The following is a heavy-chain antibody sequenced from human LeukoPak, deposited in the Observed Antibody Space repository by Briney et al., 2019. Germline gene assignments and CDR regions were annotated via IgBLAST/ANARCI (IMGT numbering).Heavy chain of an antibody. V-gene: IGHV4-34*01. CDR3: ARDCSSSSCYLDY. D-gene: IGHD2-2*01. CDR2: INHSGST. J-gene: IGHJ4*02. CDR1: GGSFNGYY. Sequence: SETLSLTCAVYGGSFNGYYWSWIRQPPGKGLEWIGEINHSGSTNYNPSLKSRVTISVDTSKSQFSLKLSSVTAADTAVYYCARDCSSSSCYLDYWGQGTLVTVSS.